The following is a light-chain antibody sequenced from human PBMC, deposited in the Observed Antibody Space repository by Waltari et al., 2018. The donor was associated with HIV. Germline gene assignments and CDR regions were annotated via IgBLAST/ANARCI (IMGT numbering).Light chain of an antibody. V-gene: IGLV1-47*01. Sequence: VLTQPPSASGTPGQRVTISCSGSSSNIGSKYVYWYQHLPGTAPNLRFYRNYRRSSGVPARFSGSKAGTSASLAISGLRSEDDADYYCAAWDDSLSGVVFGGGTKLTVL. CDR2: RNY. CDR3: AAWDDSLSGVV. J-gene: IGLJ2*01. CDR1: SSNIGSKY.